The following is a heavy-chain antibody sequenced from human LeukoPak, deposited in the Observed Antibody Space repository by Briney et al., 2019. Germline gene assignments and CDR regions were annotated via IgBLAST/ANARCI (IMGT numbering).Heavy chain of an antibody. D-gene: IGHD6-19*01. CDR3: ATAGQHSSGWGTV. CDR2: FDPEDGET. V-gene: IGHV1-24*01. J-gene: IGHJ4*02. Sequence: ASVTVSCTVSGYTLTELSMHWVRQAPGKGLEWMGGFDPEDGETIYAQKFQGRVTMTEDTSTDTAYMELSSLRSEDTAVYYCATAGQHSSGWGTVWGQGTLSPSPQ. CDR1: GYTLTELS.